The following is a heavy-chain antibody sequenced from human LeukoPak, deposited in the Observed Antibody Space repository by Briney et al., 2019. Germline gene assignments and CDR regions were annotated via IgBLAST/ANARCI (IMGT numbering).Heavy chain of an antibody. J-gene: IGHJ6*02. Sequence: GGSLRLSCAASGFTFSAYAMHWFRQAPGKGLEWVALISYDGNNKHYPDSVKGRFIISGDNSKNTLFLEVNSLRTEDTAVYYCAKDSRPGEDYASENYYGNHYYYGMDVWGHGTTAIVSS. CDR1: GFTFSAYA. CDR2: ISYDGNNK. D-gene: IGHD3-10*01. CDR3: AKDSRPGEDYASENYYGNHYYYGMDV. V-gene: IGHV3-30*18.